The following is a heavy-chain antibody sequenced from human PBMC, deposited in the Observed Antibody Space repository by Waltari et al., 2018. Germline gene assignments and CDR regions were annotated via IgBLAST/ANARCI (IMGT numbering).Heavy chain of an antibody. CDR3: AKDQFQYYYDSSGYFLPIDY. J-gene: IGHJ4*02. CDR2: IRGSGVST. D-gene: IGHD3-22*01. V-gene: IGHV3-23*01. Sequence: WISAIRGSGVSTYYASSVKGRFTISRDNSKNTLYLQMNSLRAEDTAVYYCAKDQFQYYYDSSGYFLPIDYWGQGTLVTVSS.